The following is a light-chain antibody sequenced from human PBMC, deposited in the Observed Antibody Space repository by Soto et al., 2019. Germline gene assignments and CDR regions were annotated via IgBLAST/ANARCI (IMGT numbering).Light chain of an antibody. CDR3: SSFSSITLEV. V-gene: IGLV2-14*01. J-gene: IGLJ2*01. CDR2: EVS. CDR1: SSDVGGYSY. Sequence: QSALTQPASVSGSPGQSIPISCTGTSSDVGGYSYVSWYQQHPGKTPKLMIYEVSNRPSGVSHRFSGSKSGNTASLTISGLQTEDEADYYCSSFSSITLEVFGGGTKLTVL.